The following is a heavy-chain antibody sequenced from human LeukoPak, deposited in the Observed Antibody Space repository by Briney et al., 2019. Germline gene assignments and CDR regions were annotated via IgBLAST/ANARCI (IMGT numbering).Heavy chain of an antibody. V-gene: IGHV1-2*02. CDR3: ARRVYGFGESKAYYYYYMDV. D-gene: IGHD3-10*01. J-gene: IGHJ6*03. CDR1: GGTFSSYA. Sequence: ASVKVSCKASGGTFSSYAISWVRQAPGQGLEWMGWINPNSGGTNYAQKFQGRVTMTRDTSISTAYMELSRLRSDDTAVYYCARRVYGFGESKAYYYYYMDVWGKGTTVTISS. CDR2: INPNSGGT.